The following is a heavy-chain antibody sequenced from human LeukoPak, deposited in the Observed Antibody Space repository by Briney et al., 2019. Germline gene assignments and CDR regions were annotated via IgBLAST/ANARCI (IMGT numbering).Heavy chain of an antibody. CDR1: GGSISSSSYY. CDR2: IYYSGST. CDR3: ARVAAAGTGGVSY. D-gene: IGHD6-13*01. V-gene: IGHV4-39*07. Sequence: SETLSLTCTVSGGSISSSSYYWGWIRQPPGKGLEWIGSIYYSGSTYYNPSLKSRVTISVDTSKNQFSLKLSSVTAADTAVYYCARVAAAGTGGVSYWGQGTLVTVSS. J-gene: IGHJ4*02.